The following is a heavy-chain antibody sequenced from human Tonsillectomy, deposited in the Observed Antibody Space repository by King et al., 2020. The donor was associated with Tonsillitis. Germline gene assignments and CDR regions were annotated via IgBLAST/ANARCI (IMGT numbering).Heavy chain of an antibody. J-gene: IGHJ6*02. CDR1: GGSFSGYY. D-gene: IGHD4-11*01. CDR2: INHSGST. Sequence: HVQLQQWGAGLLKPSETLSLTCAVYGGSFSGYYWSWIRQPPGKGLEWIGEINHSGSTNYNPSLKSRVTITVDTSKNQFSLKLSSVTAADTAVYYCARGRQSGYSNARYYYYGMDVWGQGTTVTVSS. CDR3: ARGRQSGYSNARYYYYGMDV. V-gene: IGHV4-34*01.